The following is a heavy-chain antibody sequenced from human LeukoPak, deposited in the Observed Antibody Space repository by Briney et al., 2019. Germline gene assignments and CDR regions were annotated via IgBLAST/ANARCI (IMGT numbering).Heavy chain of an antibody. CDR2: INTDGSST. Sequence: GGSLRLPCAASGFTFSSYWMHWVRQAPGKGLVWVSRINTDGSSTSYADSVKGRFTISRDNAKNTLYLQMNSLRAEDTAVYYCARDGRKWELLLSPAGFDYWGQGTLVTVSS. V-gene: IGHV3-74*01. CDR3: ARDGRKWELLLSPAGFDY. CDR1: GFTFSSYW. J-gene: IGHJ4*02. D-gene: IGHD1-26*01.